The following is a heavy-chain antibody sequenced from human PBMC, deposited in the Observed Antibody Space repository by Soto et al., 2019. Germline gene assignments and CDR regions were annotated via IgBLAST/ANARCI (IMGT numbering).Heavy chain of an antibody. CDR2: ISSSSSYI. J-gene: IGHJ6*02. CDR1: GFTFSSYR. D-gene: IGHD3-3*01. Sequence: PGGSLRLSCAASGFTFSSYRMNWVRQAPGKGLEWVSSISSSSSYIYYADSVKGRFTISRDNAKNSLYLQMNSLRAEDTAVYYCASDQGDREYDFWSWSERYGMDVWGQGTTVTVSS. V-gene: IGHV3-21*01. CDR3: ASDQGDREYDFWSWSERYGMDV.